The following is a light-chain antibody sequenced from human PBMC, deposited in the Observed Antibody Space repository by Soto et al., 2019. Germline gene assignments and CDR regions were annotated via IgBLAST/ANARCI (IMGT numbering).Light chain of an antibody. J-gene: IGLJ2*01. Sequence: QSVLAQPASLSGSPGQSLTISCTGTSSDVGGYNYVSWYHQLPGKVPKLIIYNVNNRPSGVSSRFSGSKSGNTASLTISGLQTEDEGDYYCSSYGLGSTVVFGGGTKLTVL. CDR3: SSYGLGSTVV. CDR1: SSDVGGYNY. V-gene: IGLV2-14*03. CDR2: NVN.